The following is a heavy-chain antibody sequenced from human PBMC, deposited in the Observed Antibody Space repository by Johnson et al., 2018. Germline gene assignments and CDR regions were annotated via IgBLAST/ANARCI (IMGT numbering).Heavy chain of an antibody. V-gene: IGHV3-74*02. CDR1: GFTFSSYR. J-gene: IGHJ3*02. Sequence: VQLVESGGGLAPPGGSLRLSCAVSGFTFSSYRMYWVRQGPGKGLVWVSRINSDGSSTSYADSVKGRFTISRDNVKNTLYLQMDSLRADDTAVYYCARVSGYYAFDIGGQGTMVTVSS. CDR3: ARVSGYYAFDI. D-gene: IGHD3-22*01. CDR2: INSDGSST.